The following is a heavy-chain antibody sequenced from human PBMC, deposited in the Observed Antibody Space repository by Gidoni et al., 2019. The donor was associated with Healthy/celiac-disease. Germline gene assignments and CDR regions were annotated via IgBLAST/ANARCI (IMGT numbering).Heavy chain of an antibody. D-gene: IGHD2-2*01. CDR1: GFTFDGYA. CDR2: ISWNSGSI. V-gene: IGHV3-9*01. Sequence: EVQLVESGGGLVQPGRSLRLSCAASGFTFDGYAMHWVRQAPGKGLEWVSGISWNSGSIGYADSVKGRFTISRDNAKNSLYLQMNSLRAEDTALYYCAKDIVAARVYYYGMDVWGQGTTVTVSS. J-gene: IGHJ6*02. CDR3: AKDIVAARVYYYGMDV.